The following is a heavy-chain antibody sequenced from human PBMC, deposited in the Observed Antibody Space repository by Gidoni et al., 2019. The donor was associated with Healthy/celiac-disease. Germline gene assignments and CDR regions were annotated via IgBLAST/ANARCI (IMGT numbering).Heavy chain of an antibody. V-gene: IGHV3-7*01. D-gene: IGHD3-3*01. CDR1: GFPFSSYW. Sequence: EVQLVESGGGLVQPGGSVRLSCAAAGFPFSSYWLSWVRQAPGKGLEWVANIKQDGSGKNYVDAVKGRFTISRDNAKNSLYLQMNSLRAEDTTVYYCARDLITIFGVVIYYYYGMDVWGQGTTVTVSS. J-gene: IGHJ6*02. CDR3: ARDLITIFGVVIYYYYGMDV. CDR2: IKQDGSGK.